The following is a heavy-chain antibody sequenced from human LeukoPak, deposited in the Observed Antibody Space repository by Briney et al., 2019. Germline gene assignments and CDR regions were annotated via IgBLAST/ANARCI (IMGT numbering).Heavy chain of an antibody. CDR1: GGSISSYY. CDR2: IYYSGST. Sequence: SETLSLTCTVSGGSISSYYWSWIRQPPGKGLEWIGYIYYSGSTNYNPSLKSRVTISVDTSKNQFSLKLSSVTAADTAVYYCARGGSGYYGVPLGYWGQGTLVTVSS. D-gene: IGHD3-22*01. J-gene: IGHJ4*02. CDR3: ARGGSGYYGVPLGY. V-gene: IGHV4-59*01.